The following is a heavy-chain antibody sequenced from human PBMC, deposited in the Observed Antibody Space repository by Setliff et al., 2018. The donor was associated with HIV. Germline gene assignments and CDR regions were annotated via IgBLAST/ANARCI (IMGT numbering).Heavy chain of an antibody. J-gene: IGHJ6*03. Sequence: PSETLFLTCSVYGGSINNYYWSWIRQPAGKGLEWIGRIYTSGSTNYNPSLKRRVTMSVDTSKNHFSLKLRSVTAADTAVYYCARGFTNYDIMTGYPRAPYYYYYMDVWGKGTTVTVS. CDR3: ARGFTNYDIMTGYPRAPYYYYYMDV. V-gene: IGHV4-4*07. CDR1: GGSINNYY. D-gene: IGHD3-9*01. CDR2: IYTSGST.